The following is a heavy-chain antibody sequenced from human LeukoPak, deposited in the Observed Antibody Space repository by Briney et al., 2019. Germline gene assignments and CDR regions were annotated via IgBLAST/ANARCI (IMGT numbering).Heavy chain of an antibody. CDR1: GFTFSSYS. V-gene: IGHV3-48*02. J-gene: IGHJ4*02. D-gene: IGHD2-15*01. Sequence: GGSLRLSCAASGFTFSSYSMNWVRQAPGKGLEWVSYISSSSSTIYYADSVKGRFTISRDNAKNSLYLQMNSRRDEDTAVYYCARDRRGGWRVADYWGQGTLVTVSS. CDR3: ARDRRGGWRVADY. CDR2: ISSSSSTI.